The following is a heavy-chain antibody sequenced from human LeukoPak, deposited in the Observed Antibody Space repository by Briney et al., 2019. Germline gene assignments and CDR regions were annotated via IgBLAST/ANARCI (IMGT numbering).Heavy chain of an antibody. D-gene: IGHD3-10*01. V-gene: IGHV2-5*02. CDR2: IYWDDDK. J-gene: IGHJ4*02. CDR1: GFSLSTSEVG. CDR3: AHSVYYGTGSHIPYDY. Sequence: SCPTPVIPTQTLTLTCTFSGFSLSTSEVGVGWIRQPPGKALEWLALIYWDDDKRYSPSLKSRLTITKDTSKNQVVLTMTNMDPVDTATYYCAHSVYYGTGSHIPYDYCGQRTLVTVSS.